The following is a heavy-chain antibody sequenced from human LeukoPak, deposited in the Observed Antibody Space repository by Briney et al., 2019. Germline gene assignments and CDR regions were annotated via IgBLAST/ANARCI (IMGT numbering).Heavy chain of an antibody. Sequence: ASVKVSCKASGYTFTGYYMHWVRQAPGQGLEWMGWINPNSGGTNHAQKFQGRVTMTRDTSISTAYMELSRLRSDDTAVYYCARDSTGGGTHYWGQGTLVTVSS. CDR1: GYTFTGYY. CDR2: INPNSGGT. CDR3: ARDSTGGGTHY. V-gene: IGHV1-2*02. D-gene: IGHD2-8*02. J-gene: IGHJ4*02.